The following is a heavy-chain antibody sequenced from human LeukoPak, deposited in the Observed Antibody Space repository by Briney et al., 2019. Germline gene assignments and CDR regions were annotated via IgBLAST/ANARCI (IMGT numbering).Heavy chain of an antibody. V-gene: IGHV6-1*01. CDR2: THYSSRCYN. Sequence: SQTLSLTCAISVDSVSSNIPACNWISQFPTRTREWLGRTHYSSRCYNDYAVSVESRITIYADTSKNQFSLQLNSVTPEDTAVYYCARSQGDMDVWGKGTLVTVSS. CDR3: ARSQGDMDV. D-gene: IGHD1-26*01. CDR1: VDSVSSNIPA. J-gene: IGHJ6*03.